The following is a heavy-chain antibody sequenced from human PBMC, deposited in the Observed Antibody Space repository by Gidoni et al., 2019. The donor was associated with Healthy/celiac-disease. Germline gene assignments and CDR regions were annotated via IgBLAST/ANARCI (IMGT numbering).Heavy chain of an antibody. D-gene: IGHD3-9*01. CDR1: GFTFSSYG. CDR3: ARDEVGRYDAFDI. V-gene: IGHV3-33*01. Sequence: QVQLVESGGGVVQPGRSLSLSCAASGFTFSSYGMHLVRQAPGKGLEWVAVIWYDGSNKYYADSVKGRFTISRDNSKNTLYLQMNSMRAEDTAVYYCARDEVGRYDAFDIWGQGTMVTVSS. J-gene: IGHJ3*02. CDR2: IWYDGSNK.